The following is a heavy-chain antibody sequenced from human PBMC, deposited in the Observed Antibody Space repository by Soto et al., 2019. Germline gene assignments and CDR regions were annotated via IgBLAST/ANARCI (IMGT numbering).Heavy chain of an antibody. D-gene: IGHD1-26*01. J-gene: IGHJ4*02. Sequence: GPLRLSCAASVFTFSSYGMYWVRQAPGKGLEWVTGISYDGSNKYYADSVKGRFTISRDNSKNTLYLQMNSLRAEDTAVYYCTKGSYSGIYSDFDYWGQGTLVTVSS. V-gene: IGHV3-30*18. CDR3: TKGSYSGIYSDFDY. CDR2: ISYDGSNK. CDR1: VFTFSSYG.